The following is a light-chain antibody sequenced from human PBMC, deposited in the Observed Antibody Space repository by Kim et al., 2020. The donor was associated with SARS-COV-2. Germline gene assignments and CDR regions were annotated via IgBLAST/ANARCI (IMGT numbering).Light chain of an antibody. V-gene: IGLV6-57*03. J-gene: IGLJ2*01. Sequence: GKTVTIPCTRSSGFIASNYVQWYQQRPGSVPIIVIYEDSQRPSGVPDRFSGSIDSSSNTASLTISGLRPDDEADYYCQSYHSTGVVFGGGTQLTVL. CDR2: EDS. CDR1: SGFIASNY. CDR3: QSYHSTGVV.